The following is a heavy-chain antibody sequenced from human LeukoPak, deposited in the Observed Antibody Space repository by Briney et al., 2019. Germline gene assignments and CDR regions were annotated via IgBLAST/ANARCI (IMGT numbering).Heavy chain of an antibody. V-gene: IGHV3-15*01. Sequence: PGGSLRLSCAASGFTFSNAWMSWVRQAPGKGLEWVGRIKSKTDGGTTDYAAPVKGRFTISRDDSKNTLYLQMNSLKTEDTAVYYCTTDDSYSGYDWWDYWGQGTLVTVPS. CDR1: GFTFSNAW. CDR2: IKSKTDGGTT. D-gene: IGHD5-12*01. J-gene: IGHJ4*02. CDR3: TTDDSYSGYDWWDY.